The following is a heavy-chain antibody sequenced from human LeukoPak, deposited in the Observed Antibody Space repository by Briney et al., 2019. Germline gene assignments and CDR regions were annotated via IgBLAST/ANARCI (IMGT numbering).Heavy chain of an antibody. J-gene: IGHJ4*02. V-gene: IGHV3-21*01. CDR3: ARGWHYNNDSSGSRTPPGNY. CDR2: ISSTSTYM. D-gene: IGHD3-22*01. CDR1: RYLLLKTT. Sequence: GGSLRQCFSAYRYLLLKTTMTSVRQAPGKGLEWVSSISSTSTYMYYADSVKGRFIISRDNAQRSSYLQMHSLRGEATAVYYCARGWHYNNDSSGSRTPPGNYSGQGTLVTVSS.